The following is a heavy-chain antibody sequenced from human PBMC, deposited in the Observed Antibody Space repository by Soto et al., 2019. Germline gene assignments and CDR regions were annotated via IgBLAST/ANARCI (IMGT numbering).Heavy chain of an antibody. V-gene: IGHV3-23*01. D-gene: IGHD3-10*01. Sequence: GGSLRLSCAASGFTFSSYAMSWVRQAPGKGLEWVSAISGSGGSTYYADSVKGRFTISRDNSKNTLYLQMNSLRAEDTAVYYCARDRYPMVRGVIGWFDPWGQGTLVTVSS. CDR2: ISGSGGST. CDR3: ARDRYPMVRGVIGWFDP. CDR1: GFTFSSYA. J-gene: IGHJ5*02.